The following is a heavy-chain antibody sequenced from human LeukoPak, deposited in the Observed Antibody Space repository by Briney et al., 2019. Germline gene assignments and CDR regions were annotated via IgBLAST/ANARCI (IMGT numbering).Heavy chain of an antibody. CDR1: GGTFSSYA. Sequence: SVKVSCKASGGTFSSYAISWVRQAPGQGLERMGGIIPIFGTANYAQKFQGRVTITADKSTSTAYMELSSLRSEDTAVYYCARDRDTIFGVVIYISGAFDIWGQGTMVTVSS. CDR3: ARDRDTIFGVVIYISGAFDI. D-gene: IGHD3-3*01. CDR2: IIPIFGTA. V-gene: IGHV1-69*06. J-gene: IGHJ3*02.